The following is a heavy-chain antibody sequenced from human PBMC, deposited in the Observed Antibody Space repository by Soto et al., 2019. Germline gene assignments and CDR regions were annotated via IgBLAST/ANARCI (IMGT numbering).Heavy chain of an antibody. CDR3: TRGGDPYKTGH. D-gene: IGHD2-21*01. J-gene: IGHJ4*02. CDR2: IYHSGST. Sequence: SETLSLTCAVSGGSISSGGYSWSWIRQPPGKVLEWIVYIYHSGSTYYNPSLKSRVTISLDTSNNQFSLKLTSVNTADTAIYYCTRGGDPYKTGHWGQGTLVT. V-gene: IGHV4-30-2*01. CDR1: GGSISSGGYS.